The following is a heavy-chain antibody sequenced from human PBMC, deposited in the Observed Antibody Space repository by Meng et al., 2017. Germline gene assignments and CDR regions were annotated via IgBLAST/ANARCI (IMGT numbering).Heavy chain of an antibody. CDR3: ATRGNPYLDC. Sequence: GQLLPSGAEVKKPGASVKVSCNASAHTLSSDGFAWVRQAPGQGLEWMGWINAYNGYTDYAQKFLGRVTLTTDTSTNTGYMELRSLTSDDTAVYYCATRGNPYLDCWGQGTLVTVSS. V-gene: IGHV1-18*01. CDR2: INAYNGYT. CDR1: AHTLSSDG. J-gene: IGHJ4*02.